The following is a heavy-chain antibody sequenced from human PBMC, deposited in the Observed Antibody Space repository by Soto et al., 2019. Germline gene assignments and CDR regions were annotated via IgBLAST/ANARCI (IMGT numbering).Heavy chain of an antibody. CDR2: ISGSSTYI. CDR3: TRDLPYYYDSSGYPPQALDAFDI. Sequence: GGSLRLSCAASGFTFSTYTMNWVRQAPGKGLEWVSSISGSSTYIYFADSVKGRFTISRDNAKNSLYLQMNSLRAEDTAVYYCTRDLPYYYDSSGYPPQALDAFDIWGQGTMVTVSS. CDR1: GFTFSTYT. J-gene: IGHJ3*02. D-gene: IGHD3-22*01. V-gene: IGHV3-21*01.